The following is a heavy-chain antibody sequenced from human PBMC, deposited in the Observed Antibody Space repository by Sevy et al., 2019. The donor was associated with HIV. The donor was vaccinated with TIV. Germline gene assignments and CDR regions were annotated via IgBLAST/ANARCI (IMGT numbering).Heavy chain of an antibody. V-gene: IGHV3-21*01. D-gene: IGHD3-10*01. CDR3: ARDGLGSGTSQNWFDP. CDR2: IGSSSDYI. Sequence: GGSLRLSCAASGFAFSSYTMNWVRQAPGKGLEWVSSIGSSSDYIYYAYSVRGRFTISRDNAKKSLYLQMNSLRAEDTAVYYCARDGLGSGTSQNWFDPWGQGTLVTVSS. J-gene: IGHJ5*02. CDR1: GFAFSSYT.